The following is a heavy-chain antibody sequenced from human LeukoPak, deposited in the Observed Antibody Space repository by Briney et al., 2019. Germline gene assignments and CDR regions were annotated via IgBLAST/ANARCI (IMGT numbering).Heavy chain of an antibody. D-gene: IGHD5-18*01. CDR1: GGSFSGYY. J-gene: IGHJ4*02. CDR3: ARGRGGYSYGYALNY. V-gene: IGHV4-34*01. CDR2: IYYSGST. Sequence: SETLSLTCAVYGGSFSGYYWSWIRQPPGKGLEWIGSIYYSGSTYYNPSLKSRVTISVDTSKNQFSLKLSSVTAADTAVYYCARGRGGYSYGYALNYWGQGTLVTVSS.